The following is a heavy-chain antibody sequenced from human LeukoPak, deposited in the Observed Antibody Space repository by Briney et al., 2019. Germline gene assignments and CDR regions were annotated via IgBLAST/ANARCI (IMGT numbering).Heavy chain of an antibody. Sequence: GGSLRLSCLASGFTFSRYSMNWVRQSPGQGLEWVSSIGTTSTYIYYADPLKGRVTISRDNAKNSLFLQLNSLRAEDTAIYYCAREGLRGGVITLGAFDTWGQGTMVTVSS. D-gene: IGHD3-10*01. CDR3: AREGLRGGVITLGAFDT. CDR1: GFTFSRYS. CDR2: IGTTSTYI. J-gene: IGHJ3*02. V-gene: IGHV3-21*01.